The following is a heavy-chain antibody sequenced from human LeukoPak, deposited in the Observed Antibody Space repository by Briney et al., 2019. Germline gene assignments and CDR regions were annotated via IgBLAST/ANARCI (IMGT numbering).Heavy chain of an antibody. D-gene: IGHD1-26*01. CDR2: IKQDGSEK. J-gene: IGHJ4*02. Sequence: GGSLRLSCAASGFTFNNYAMSWVRQAPGKGLEWVANIKQDGSEKYYVDSVKGRFTISRDNAKNSLYLQMNSLRAEDTAVYYCARVRAVYSGSYYYFDYWGQGTLVTVSS. V-gene: IGHV3-7*01. CDR1: GFTFNNYA. CDR3: ARVRAVYSGSYYYFDY.